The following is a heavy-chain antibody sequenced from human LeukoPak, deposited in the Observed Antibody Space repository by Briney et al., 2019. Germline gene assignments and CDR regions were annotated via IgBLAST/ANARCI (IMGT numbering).Heavy chain of an antibody. Sequence: PGGSLRLSCAASGFPFDDYAMHWVRQAPGKGLEWVSGISWNSGSIGYADSVKGRLTISRDNSKNTLYLQMNSLRAEDTAVYYCARDTSWGGYYDSSGYLEYFQHWGQGTLVTVSS. D-gene: IGHD3-22*01. CDR2: ISWNSGSI. V-gene: IGHV3-9*01. CDR1: GFPFDDYA. J-gene: IGHJ1*01. CDR3: ARDTSWGGYYDSSGYLEYFQH.